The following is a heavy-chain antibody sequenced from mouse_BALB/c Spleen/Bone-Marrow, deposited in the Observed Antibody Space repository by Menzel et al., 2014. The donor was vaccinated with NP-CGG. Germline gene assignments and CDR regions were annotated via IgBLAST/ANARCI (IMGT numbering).Heavy chain of an antibody. D-gene: IGHD1-1*02. CDR3: AGGRFAY. CDR2: INPSTGYT. Sequence: QVQLKESGAKLAKPGASVKMSCKASGYTFTTYWMHWVKQRPGQGLEWIGYINPSTGYTAYNQKFKDKATLTSDKSSSTAYMQLSSLTSEDSAVYYCAGGRFAYWGQGTLVTVSA. V-gene: IGHV1-7*01. J-gene: IGHJ3*01. CDR1: GYTFTTYW.